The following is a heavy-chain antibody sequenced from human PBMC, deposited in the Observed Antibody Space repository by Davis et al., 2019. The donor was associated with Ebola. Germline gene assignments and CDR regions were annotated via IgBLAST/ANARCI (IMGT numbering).Heavy chain of an antibody. Sequence: PGGSLRLSCAASGFTFSSYSMNWVRQAPGKGLEWVSYISSSSSTIYYADSVKGRFTISRDNAKNSLYLQMNSLRAEDTAVYYCARMGSGYYMGWFDPWGQGTLVTVSS. CDR2: ISSSSSTI. D-gene: IGHD3-3*01. CDR1: GFTFSSYS. J-gene: IGHJ5*02. CDR3: ARMGSGYYMGWFDP. V-gene: IGHV3-48*04.